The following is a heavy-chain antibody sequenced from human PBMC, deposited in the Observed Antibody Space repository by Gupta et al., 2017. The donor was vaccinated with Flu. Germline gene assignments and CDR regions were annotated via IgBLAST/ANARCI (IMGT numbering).Heavy chain of an antibody. CDR1: GFWFIEYR. V-gene: IGHV3-74*03. CDR2: YHRDGTVS. Sequence: EVQLVESGGGTGPPGGSLRLSCEVSGFWFIEYRCHWVRQVAGKGLVWVARYHRDGTVSYADSVKGRCTVSRQTSKDTLLLQMTDLRVEDAGLYFGAREGKCDGPCYHFDHWGRGGLVTVSS. CDR3: AREGKCDGPCYHFDH. J-gene: IGHJ4*02. D-gene: IGHD3-16*02.